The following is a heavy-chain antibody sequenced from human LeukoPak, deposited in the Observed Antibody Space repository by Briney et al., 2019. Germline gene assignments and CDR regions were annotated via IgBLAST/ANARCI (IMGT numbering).Heavy chain of an antibody. Sequence: PSETLSLTCTVSGGSISSGGYYWSWIRQLPGKGLDWIGYIYSSGTTYYNPSLKSRATMSVDTSKNQFSLKLISVTAADTAVYYCARDVTGGSYFDYWGQGTLVTVSS. CDR2: IYSSGTT. D-gene: IGHD1-26*01. J-gene: IGHJ4*02. CDR1: GGSISSGGYY. V-gene: IGHV4-31*03. CDR3: ARDVTGGSYFDY.